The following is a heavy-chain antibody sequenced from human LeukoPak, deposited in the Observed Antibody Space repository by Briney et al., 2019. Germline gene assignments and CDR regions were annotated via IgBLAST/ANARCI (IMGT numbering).Heavy chain of an antibody. V-gene: IGHV4-59*08. J-gene: IGHJ3*02. CDR1: GGSISSYY. Sequence: PSETLSLTCTVSGGSISSYYWSWIRQPPGKGLEWIGYIYYSGSTNYNPYLKSRVTISVDTSKNQFSLKLSSVTAADTAVYYCARRVVTLRNLHDAFDIWGQGTMVTVSS. CDR3: ARRVVTLRNLHDAFDI. D-gene: IGHD3-3*01. CDR2: IYYSGST.